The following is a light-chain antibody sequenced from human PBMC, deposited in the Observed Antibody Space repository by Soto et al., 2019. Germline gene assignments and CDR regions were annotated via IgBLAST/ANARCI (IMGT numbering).Light chain of an antibody. CDR2: DVS. CDR1: SSDVGGYNY. V-gene: IGLV2-11*01. Sequence: QSALTQPRSVSGSPGQSVTISCTGPSSDVGGYNYVSWYQQYPDRAPKVIIYDVSERPSGVPDRFSGSKSGNTASLTISGLQAEDEADYYCCSYAGSYTYVLGSGTKLTVL. CDR3: CSYAGSYTYV. J-gene: IGLJ1*01.